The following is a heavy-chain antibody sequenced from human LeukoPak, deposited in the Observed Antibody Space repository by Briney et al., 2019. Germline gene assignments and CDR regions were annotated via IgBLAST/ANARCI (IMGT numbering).Heavy chain of an antibody. V-gene: IGHV3-7*01. CDR2: TNQDGSKN. D-gene: IGHD6-19*01. CDR1: EFTFSNNW. J-gene: IGHJ4*02. CDR3: ATTVAGYPDDYLDF. Sequence: GGSLRLSCVVSEFTFSNNWMSWVRQAPGKGLERVAHTNQDGSKNYYVDSVKGRFTISGDNAKNSLYLQMNSLRAEDTAVYYCATTVAGYPDDYLDFWGQGTLVTVSS.